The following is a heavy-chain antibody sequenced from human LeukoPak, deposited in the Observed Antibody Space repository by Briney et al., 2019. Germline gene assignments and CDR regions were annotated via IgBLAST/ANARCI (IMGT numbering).Heavy chain of an antibody. CDR3: ASLTGYSSGWYIFDY. D-gene: IGHD6-19*01. Sequence: SETLSLTCTVSGYSISSGYYWGWIRQPPGEGLEWIGSIYHSGSTYYNPSLKSRVTISVDTSKNQFSLKLSSVTAADTAVYYCASLTGYSSGWYIFDYWGQGTLVTVSS. J-gene: IGHJ4*02. CDR1: GYSISSGYY. CDR2: IYHSGST. V-gene: IGHV4-38-2*02.